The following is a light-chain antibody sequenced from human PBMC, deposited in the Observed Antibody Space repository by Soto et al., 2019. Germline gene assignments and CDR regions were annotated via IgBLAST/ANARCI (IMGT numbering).Light chain of an antibody. V-gene: IGKV3-15*01. J-gene: IGKJ1*01. CDR1: ETVATN. CDR2: GAS. Sequence: VMTQSPATLSVSPGERATLSCWASETVATNLAWYQQKPGQAPRLLISGASTRAAGISDRFSGSGSGSEFTLTINRLEPEDFAVYYCQDFDSPQWTFGQGTKIE. CDR3: QDFDSPQWT.